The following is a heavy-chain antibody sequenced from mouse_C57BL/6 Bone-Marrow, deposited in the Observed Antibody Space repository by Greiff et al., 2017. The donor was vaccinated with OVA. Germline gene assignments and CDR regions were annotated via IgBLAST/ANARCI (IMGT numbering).Heavy chain of an antibody. J-gene: IGHJ3*01. Sequence: QVQLKESGPGLVAPSQSLSITCTVSGFSLTSYAISWVRQPPGKGLEWLGVIWTCGGTNYNSALKSRLSISKDNSKSQVFLKMNSLQTDDTARYYCARRDSSGYVAYWGQGTLVTVSA. CDR2: IWTCGGT. V-gene: IGHV2-9-1*01. D-gene: IGHD3-2*02. CDR3: ARRDSSGYVAY. CDR1: GFSLTSYA.